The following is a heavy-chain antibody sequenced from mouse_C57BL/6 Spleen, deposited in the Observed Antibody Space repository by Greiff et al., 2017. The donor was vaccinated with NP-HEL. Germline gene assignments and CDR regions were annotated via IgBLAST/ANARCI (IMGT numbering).Heavy chain of an antibody. D-gene: IGHD2-4*01. CDR1: GYTFTDYE. Sequence: QVQLQQSGAELVRPGASVTLSCKASGYTFTDYEMHWVKQTPVHGLEWIGAIDPETGGTAYNPMFKGKAILTADKSSSTAYMELRSLTSEDSAVYYCTREDYDYEDWFAYWGQGTLVTVSA. CDR2: IDPETGGT. CDR3: TREDYDYEDWFAY. J-gene: IGHJ3*01. V-gene: IGHV1-15*01.